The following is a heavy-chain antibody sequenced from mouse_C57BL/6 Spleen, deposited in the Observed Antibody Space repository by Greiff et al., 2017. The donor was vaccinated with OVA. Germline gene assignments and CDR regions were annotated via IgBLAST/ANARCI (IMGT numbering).Heavy chain of an antibody. J-gene: IGHJ3*01. CDR2: INPNNGGT. D-gene: IGHD1-1*01. Sequence: EVQLQQSGPELVKPGASVKISCKASGYTFTDYYMNWVKQSHGKSLEWIGDINPNNGGTSYNQKFKGKATLTVDKSSSTAYMELRSLTSEDSAVYYCARPHYYGSTWFAYWGQGTLVTVSA. CDR1: GYTFTDYY. CDR3: ARPHYYGSTWFAY. V-gene: IGHV1-26*01.